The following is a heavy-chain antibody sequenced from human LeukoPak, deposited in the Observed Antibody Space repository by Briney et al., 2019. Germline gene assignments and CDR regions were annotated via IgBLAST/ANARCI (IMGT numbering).Heavy chain of an antibody. Sequence: GGSLRLSCAASGFTVSSNYMSWVRQAPGKGLEWVSVIYSGGSTYYADSVKGRFTISRDNSKNMLYLQMNSLRAEDTAVYYCARVRRGMAYYYGMDVWGQGTTVTVSS. V-gene: IGHV3-53*01. D-gene: IGHD2-8*01. CDR1: GFTVSSNY. J-gene: IGHJ6*02. CDR3: ARVRRGMAYYYGMDV. CDR2: IYSGGST.